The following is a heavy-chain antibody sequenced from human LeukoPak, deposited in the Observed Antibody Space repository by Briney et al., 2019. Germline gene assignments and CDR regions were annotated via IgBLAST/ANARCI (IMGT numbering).Heavy chain of an antibody. CDR2: IDWDDDK. CDR3: ARGLYDSFDY. D-gene: IGHD3-16*01. CDR1: GFSLSTTGMR. V-gene: IGHV2-70*04. Sequence: SGPTLVNPTQTLTLTCTFSGFSLSTTGMRVSWIRQPPGKALEWPARIDWDDDKFYSTSLKTRLTISKDTSKNQVVLTMTKMDPVDTATYYCARGLYDSFDYWGQGTLVTVSS. J-gene: IGHJ4*02.